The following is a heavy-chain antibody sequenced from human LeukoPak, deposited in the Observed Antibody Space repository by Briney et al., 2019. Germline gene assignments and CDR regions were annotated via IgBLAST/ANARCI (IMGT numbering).Heavy chain of an antibody. Sequence: SETLSLTCTVSGGSISSSSDYWGWIRQPPGKGLEWIGSIYYSGSTNYNPSLKSRVTISVDTSENQFSLKLSSVTAADTAVYYCATMQGGYPPLDYWGQGTLVAVSS. V-gene: IGHV4-39*07. CDR3: ATMQGGYPPLDY. D-gene: IGHD5-18*01. J-gene: IGHJ4*02. CDR1: GGSISSSSDY. CDR2: IYYSGST.